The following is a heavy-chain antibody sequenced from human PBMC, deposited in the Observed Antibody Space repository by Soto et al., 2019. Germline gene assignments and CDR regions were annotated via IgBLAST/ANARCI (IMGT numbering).Heavy chain of an antibody. Sequence: QVQLQESGPGLVKPSQTLSLTCTVSGGSISSGGYYWSWIRQHPGKGLEWIGYIYYRASTYYNPSLTGRFTTSVLTSKNQFSLQPTSVTDADTAVYYCARSVFPWGQGTPVTVSS. CDR3: ARSVFP. V-gene: IGHV4-31*03. CDR1: GGSISSGGYY. CDR2: IYYRAST. J-gene: IGHJ5*02.